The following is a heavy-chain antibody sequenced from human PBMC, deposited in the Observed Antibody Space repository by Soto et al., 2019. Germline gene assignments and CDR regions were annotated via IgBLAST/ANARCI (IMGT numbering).Heavy chain of an antibody. D-gene: IGHD3-16*02. V-gene: IGHV4-59*08. CDR1: GGSISSYY. CDR3: ARNRGIMITCGGVIDEANGFDP. Sequence: PSETLSLTCTVSGGSISSYYWSWIRQPPGKGLEWIGYIYYSGSTNYNPSLKSRVTISVDTSKNQFSLKLSSVTAADTAVYYCARNRGIMITCGGVIDEANGFDPWGQGPLVTVSS. CDR2: IYYSGST. J-gene: IGHJ5*02.